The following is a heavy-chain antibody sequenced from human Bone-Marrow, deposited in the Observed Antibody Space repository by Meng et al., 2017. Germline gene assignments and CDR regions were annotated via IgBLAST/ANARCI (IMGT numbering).Heavy chain of an antibody. CDR3: AKDLGPRLNTWIINYYYGMDV. CDR2: ISGSGGST. D-gene: IGHD5-12*01. V-gene: IGHV3-23*01. CDR1: GFTFSSYA. J-gene: IGHJ6*02. Sequence: GGSLRLSCAASGFTFSSYAMSWVRQAPGKGLEWVSAISGSGGSTYYADSVKGRFTISRDNSKNTLYLQMNSLRAEDTAVYYCAKDLGPRLNTWIINYYYGMDVWGQGTTVTVSS.